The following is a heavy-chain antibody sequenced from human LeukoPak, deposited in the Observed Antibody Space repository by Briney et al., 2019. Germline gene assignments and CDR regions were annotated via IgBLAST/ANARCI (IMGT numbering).Heavy chain of an antibody. CDR2: ISSGSSTI. CDR1: GFALSGNS. D-gene: IGHD2-8*02. CDR3: ARSRTGNYFDY. Sequence: GGSLRLSCAASGFALSGNSRNWVRQAPGKGLEWVSYISSGSSTIFYADSVKGRFTISRDNAKSSLFLQMNSLRAEDTAVYYCARSRTGNYFDYWRQGTLVTVSS. J-gene: IGHJ4*02. V-gene: IGHV3-48*01.